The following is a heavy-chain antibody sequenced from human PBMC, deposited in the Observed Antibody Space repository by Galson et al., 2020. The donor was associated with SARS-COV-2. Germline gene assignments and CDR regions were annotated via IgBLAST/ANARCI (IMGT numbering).Heavy chain of an antibody. D-gene: IGHD3-9*01. CDR3: ARDSRYYDMLTGYLGGPTYYYYYYGMDV. CDR2: IWYDGSNK. J-gene: IGHJ6*02. CDR1: GFTFSSYG. V-gene: IGHV3-33*01. Sequence: GGSLRLSCAASGFTFSSYGMHWVRQAPGKGLEWVAVIWYDGSNKYYADSVKGRFTISRDNSKNTLYLQMNSLRAEDTAVYYCARDSRYYDMLTGYLGGPTYYYYYYGMDVWGQGTTVTVSS.